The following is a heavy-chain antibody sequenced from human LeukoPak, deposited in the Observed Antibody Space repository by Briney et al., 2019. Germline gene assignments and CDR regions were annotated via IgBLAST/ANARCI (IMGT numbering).Heavy chain of an antibody. CDR1: GGSISSYY. Sequence: SETLSLTCTVPGGSISSYYWSWIRQPPGKGLEWIGYIYYSGGTNYNPSLKSRVPISVDTSKNQFSLKLSSVTAADTAVYYCARGPFRDSSGYYYREFDYWGQGTLVTVSS. D-gene: IGHD3-22*01. CDR2: IYYSGGT. V-gene: IGHV4-59*01. CDR3: ARGPFRDSSGYYYREFDY. J-gene: IGHJ4*02.